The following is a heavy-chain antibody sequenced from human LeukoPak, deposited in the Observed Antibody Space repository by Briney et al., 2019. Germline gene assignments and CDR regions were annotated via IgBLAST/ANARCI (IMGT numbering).Heavy chain of an antibody. CDR3: AKEPYVYSSYPDY. J-gene: IGHJ4*02. Sequence: PGGSLRLSCAASGFTFSSYWMHWVRQAPGKGLVWVSRINSDGSSTSYADSVKGRFTVSRDNSKNMLFLQMHSLRAEDSAVYYCAKEPYVYSSYPDYWGQGTLVTVSS. D-gene: IGHD1-26*01. V-gene: IGHV3-74*01. CDR2: INSDGSST. CDR1: GFTFSSYW.